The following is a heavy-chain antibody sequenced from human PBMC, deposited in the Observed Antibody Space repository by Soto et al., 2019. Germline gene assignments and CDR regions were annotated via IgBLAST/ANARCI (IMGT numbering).Heavy chain of an antibody. V-gene: IGHV4-39*01. CDR3: ARLAGVVAASHWYFDL. CDR1: GGSISSSSYY. D-gene: IGHD2-15*01. CDR2: IYYSGST. Sequence: SETLSLTCTVSGGSISSSSYYWGWIRQPPGKGLEWIGSIYYSGSTYYNPSLKSRVTISVDTSKNQFSLKLSSVTAADTAVYYCARLAGVVAASHWYFDLWGRGTLVIVSS. J-gene: IGHJ2*01.